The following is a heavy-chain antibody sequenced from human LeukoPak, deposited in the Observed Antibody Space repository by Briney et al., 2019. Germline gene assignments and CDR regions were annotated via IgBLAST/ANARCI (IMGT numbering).Heavy chain of an antibody. D-gene: IGHD1-26*01. J-gene: IGHJ4*02. CDR3: ARDLRSYSPVGY. CDR1: GFTFSSHS. V-gene: IGHV3-48*01. Sequence: GGSLRLSCAASGFTFSSHSMNWVRQAPGQGLEWVSYITSDSSTRFYADSVKGRFTASRDNAEKSLYLQMNNLRAEDTAVYYCARDLRSYSPVGYWGQGTLVTVSS. CDR2: ITSDSSTR.